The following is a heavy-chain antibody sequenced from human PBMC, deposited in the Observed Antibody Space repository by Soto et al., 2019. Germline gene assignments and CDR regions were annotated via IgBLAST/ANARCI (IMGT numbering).Heavy chain of an antibody. CDR1: GGSFSGYY. CDR3: ARGFMITFGGVIVPYYFDY. CDR2: INHSGST. V-gene: IGHV4-34*01. D-gene: IGHD3-16*02. J-gene: IGHJ4*02. Sequence: SETLSLTCAVYGGSFSGYYWSWIRQPPGKGLEWIGEINHSGSTNYNPSLKSRVTISVDTSKNQFSLKLSSVTAADTAVYYCARGFMITFGGVIVPYYFDYWGQGTLVTVSS.